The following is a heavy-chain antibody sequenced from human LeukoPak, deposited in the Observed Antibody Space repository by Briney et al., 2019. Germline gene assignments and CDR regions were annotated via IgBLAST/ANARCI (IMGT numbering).Heavy chain of an antibody. Sequence: GGSLRLSCAASGFTFSPYSMNWVRQAPGKGLEWVSSISSSSNYIYYADSVKGRFTISRDNAKNSPYLQMNSRRAEDTAVYYCARADSSYLDYWGQGTLVTVSS. V-gene: IGHV3-21*01. D-gene: IGHD4-11*01. CDR3: ARADSSYLDY. CDR2: ISSSSNYI. CDR1: GFTFSPYS. J-gene: IGHJ4*02.